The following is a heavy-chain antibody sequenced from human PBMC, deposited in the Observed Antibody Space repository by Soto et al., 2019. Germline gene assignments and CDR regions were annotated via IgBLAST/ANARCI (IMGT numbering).Heavy chain of an antibody. CDR3: ARELVLRFLEWNPSGWFDP. V-gene: IGHV1-3*01. Sequence: GASVKVSCKASGYTFTSYAMHWVRQAPGQRLEWMGWINAGNGNTKYSQKFQGRVTITRDTSASTAYMELSSLRSEDTAVYYCARELVLRFLEWNPSGWFDPWGQGTLVTVSS. J-gene: IGHJ5*02. CDR1: GYTFTSYA. D-gene: IGHD3-3*01. CDR2: INAGNGNT.